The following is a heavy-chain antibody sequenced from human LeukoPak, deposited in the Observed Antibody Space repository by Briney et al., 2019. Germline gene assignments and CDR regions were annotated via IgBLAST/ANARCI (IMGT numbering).Heavy chain of an antibody. D-gene: IGHD3-10*01. CDR2: IGGSGGST. CDR3: AKVRILVGSGSWDY. Sequence: GGSLRLSCAASGLHFSGTAMSWVRQAPGKGLEWVSAIGGSGGSTYYADSVKGRFTISRDNSKNTLYLQMNSLRAEDTAVYYCAKVRILVGSGSWDYWGQGTLVIVSS. CDR1: GLHFSGTA. V-gene: IGHV3-23*01. J-gene: IGHJ4*02.